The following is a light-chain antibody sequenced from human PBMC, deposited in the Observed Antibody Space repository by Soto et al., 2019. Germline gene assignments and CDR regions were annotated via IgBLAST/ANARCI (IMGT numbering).Light chain of an antibody. CDR3: SSYTTSSTYV. CDR2: EVT. CDR1: SSDVGGYNY. Sequence: QSALTQPASVSGSPGQSITISCTGTSSDVGGYNYVSWYQHHPGEAPKLMIFEVTKRPSGVSNRFSGSKSGNTASPTISGLQAEDEADYFCSSYTTSSTYVFGSGTKLTVL. J-gene: IGLJ1*01. V-gene: IGLV2-14*01.